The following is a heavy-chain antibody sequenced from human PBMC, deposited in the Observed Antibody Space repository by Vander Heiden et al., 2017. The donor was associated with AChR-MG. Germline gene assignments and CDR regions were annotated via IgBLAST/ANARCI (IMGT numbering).Heavy chain of an antibody. CDR1: GFTFSSYG. J-gene: IGHJ4*02. V-gene: IGHV3-30*18. Sequence: QVQLVESGGGVVQPGRSLRLSCAASGFTFSSYGMHWVRQAPGKGLEWVAVISYDGSNKYYADSVKGRFTISRDNSKNTLYLQMNSLRAEDTAVYYCAKAGGYGGNSGDYWGQGTLVTVSS. CDR3: AKAGGYGGNSGDY. CDR2: ISYDGSNK. D-gene: IGHD5-12*01.